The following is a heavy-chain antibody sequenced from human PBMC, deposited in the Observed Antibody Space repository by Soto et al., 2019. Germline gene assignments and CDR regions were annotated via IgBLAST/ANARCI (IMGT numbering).Heavy chain of an antibody. CDR3: ARVGYSSSWYRESIDY. D-gene: IGHD6-13*01. CDR1: GGSFSGYY. V-gene: IGHV4-34*01. Sequence: QVQLQQWGAGLLKPSETLSLTCAVYGGSFSGYYWSWIRQPPGKGLEWIGEINHSGSTNYNPSLKSRVTISVDTSKNQFSLKLSSVTAADTAVYYCARVGYSSSWYRESIDYWGQGTLVTVSS. CDR2: INHSGST. J-gene: IGHJ4*02.